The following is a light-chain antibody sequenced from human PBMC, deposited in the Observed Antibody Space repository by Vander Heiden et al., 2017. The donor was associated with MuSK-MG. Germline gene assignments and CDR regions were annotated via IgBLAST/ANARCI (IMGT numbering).Light chain of an antibody. CDR3: QVWDSSSDHWV. J-gene: IGLJ3*02. CDR1: NIRSKT. CDR2: DDS. V-gene: IGLV3-21*02. Sequence: SSVLTQPPSVSVAPGQTARITCGGNNIRSKTVHWYQQRPGPAPVLVVYDDSDRPSGIPERFSGSNSGNTATLTISRVEAGDEADYYCQVWDSSSDHWVFGGGTKLTVL.